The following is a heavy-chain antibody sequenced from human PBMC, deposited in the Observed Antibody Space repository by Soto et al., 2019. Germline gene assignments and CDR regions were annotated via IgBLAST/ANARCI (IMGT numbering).Heavy chain of an antibody. V-gene: IGHV4-31*03. D-gene: IGHD3-10*01. CDR2: AYYNART. CDR3: ATVPYKFRSRNRNPYFDY. Sequence: QVQLQESGPGLVKPSQTLSLTCTVSGGSISSGGYYWSWIRQHPGKGLEWIGYAYYNARTYYNPSLKSRVSISIDTSKNQFSLKLSSVTAADTAVYYCATVPYKFRSRNRNPYFDYWGQGTLVTVSS. J-gene: IGHJ4*02. CDR1: GGSISSGGYY.